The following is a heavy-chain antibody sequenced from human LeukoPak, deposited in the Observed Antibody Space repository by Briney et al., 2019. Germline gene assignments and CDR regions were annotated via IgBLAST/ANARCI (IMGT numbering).Heavy chain of an antibody. J-gene: IGHJ3*02. CDR1: GYSFISYA. CDR2: IYAANGNT. CDR3: ARVYSSSWYGSYSAFDI. V-gene: IGHV1-3*01. Sequence: GASVKVSCKASGYSFISYAIHWVRQAPGQRLEWMGWIYAANGNTKYSQKFQGRVTMTRNTSISTAYMELSSLRSEDTAVYYCARVYSSSWYGSYSAFDIWGQGTMVTVSS. D-gene: IGHD6-13*01.